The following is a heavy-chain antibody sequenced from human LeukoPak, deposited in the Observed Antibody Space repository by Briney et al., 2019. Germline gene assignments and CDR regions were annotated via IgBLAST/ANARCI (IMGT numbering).Heavy chain of an antibody. Sequence: PSETLSLTCAVYGGSFSGYYWSWIRQPPGKGLEWIGEINHSGSTNYNPSLKSRVTISVDTSKNQFSLKLSSVTAADTAVYYCARGTTIFGVVITKYYYGMDVWGQGTTVTVSS. D-gene: IGHD3-3*01. J-gene: IGHJ6*02. CDR2: INHSGST. CDR1: GGSFSGYY. CDR3: ARGTTIFGVVITKYYYGMDV. V-gene: IGHV4-34*01.